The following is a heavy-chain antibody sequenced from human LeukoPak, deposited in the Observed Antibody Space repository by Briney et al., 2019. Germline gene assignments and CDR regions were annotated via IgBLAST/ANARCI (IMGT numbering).Heavy chain of an antibody. CDR3: ARRGSEWNSYFYPMDV. D-gene: IGHD3-3*01. J-gene: IGHJ6*02. Sequence: PGGSLRLSCAASGFTFRIYAMSWVRQAPGKGLEWVSGISGSDAGTFYADSVMGRFTISRDNSMNTLYLQMNNVRAEDAAIYFCARRGSEWNSYFYPMDVWGQGTTVTVSS. CDR2: ISGSDAGT. CDR1: GFTFRIYA. V-gene: IGHV3-23*01.